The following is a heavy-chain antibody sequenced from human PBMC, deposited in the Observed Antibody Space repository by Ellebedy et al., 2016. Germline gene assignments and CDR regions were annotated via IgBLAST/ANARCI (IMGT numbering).Heavy chain of an antibody. J-gene: IGHJ4*02. D-gene: IGHD4-23*01. V-gene: IGHV4-61*08. Sequence: SETLSFTXAVSGDSISSGGYSWTWIRQPPGKGLEWIGYIYYSGSTNYNPSLKSRVTISVDTSKNQFSLKLSSVTAADTAVYYCAREDADYGGNSVVFDYWGQGTLVTVSP. CDR2: IYYSGST. CDR3: AREDADYGGNSVVFDY. CDR1: GDSISSGGYS.